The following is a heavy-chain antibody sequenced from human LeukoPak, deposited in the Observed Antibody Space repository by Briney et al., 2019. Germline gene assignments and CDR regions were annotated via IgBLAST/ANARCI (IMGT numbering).Heavy chain of an antibody. V-gene: IGHV3-23*01. CDR3: AKAPTTVTIDNAFDI. Sequence: PGGSLRLSCAASGFTFSTYPMTWVRQAPGKGLESVSSISGSGGSTYYADSVKGRFTISRDSSKNTLYLQMNSLRAEDTAVYYCAKAPTTVTIDNAFDIWGQGTMVTVSS. D-gene: IGHD4-17*01. CDR2: ISGSGGST. J-gene: IGHJ3*02. CDR1: GFTFSTYP.